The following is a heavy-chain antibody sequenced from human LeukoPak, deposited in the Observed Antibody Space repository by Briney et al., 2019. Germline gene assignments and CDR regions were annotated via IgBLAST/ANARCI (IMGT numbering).Heavy chain of an antibody. CDR3: ASRSGSGDY. V-gene: IGHV3-7*03. J-gene: IGHJ4*02. D-gene: IGHD1-26*01. CDR1: GFTFNNFW. CDR2: IRHDGSDR. Sequence: GGSLRLSCVASGFTFNNFWMNWVRQAPGKGLEWVASIRHDGSDRYYVDSVKGRFTISRDNAKNSLYLQMNSLRAEDTAVYYCASRSGSGDYWGQGTLVTVSS.